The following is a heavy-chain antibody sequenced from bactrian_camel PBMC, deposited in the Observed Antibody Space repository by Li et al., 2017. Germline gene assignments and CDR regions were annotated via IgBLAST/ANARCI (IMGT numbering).Heavy chain of an antibody. CDR2: IDRDVST. V-gene: IGHV3S53*01. CDR3: AKSSI. CDR1: GYIYSMTC. Sequence: VQLVESGGGLVQPGGSLRLSCAASGYIYSMTCMGWFRQAPGKEREGVASIDRDVSTSVAESVKGRFTISQDNAKNTLYLQMNSLKTEDTGVYYCAKSSIRGQGTQVT. J-gene: IGHJ4*01.